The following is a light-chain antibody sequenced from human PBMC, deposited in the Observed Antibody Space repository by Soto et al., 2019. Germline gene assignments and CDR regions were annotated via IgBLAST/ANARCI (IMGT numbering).Light chain of an antibody. CDR2: GAS. Sequence: IALTQSPGTLSLSPGERATLSCRASQSVSSSYLAWYQQKPGQAPRLLIYGASSRATGIPDRFSGSGSGTDFTLTISRLEPEDFAVYYCQQYGSSPETFGQGTKV. CDR1: QSVSSSY. V-gene: IGKV3-20*01. CDR3: QQYGSSPET. J-gene: IGKJ1*01.